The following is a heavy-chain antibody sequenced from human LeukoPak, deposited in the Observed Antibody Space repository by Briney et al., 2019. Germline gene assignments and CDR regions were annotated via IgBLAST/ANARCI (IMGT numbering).Heavy chain of an antibody. CDR1: GFTFSNAL. V-gene: IGHV3-15*01. CDR3: TTWDGVD. J-gene: IGHJ3*01. CDR2: IKSKSDGGTT. D-gene: IGHD1-26*01. Sequence: PGGSLRLSCAASGFTFSNALMTWVRQAPGKGLEWVGHIKSKSDGGTTDCAAPVKGRFTISRDDSKNTLSLQMNSLKSEDTAVYYCTTWDGVDWGQGTKVTV.